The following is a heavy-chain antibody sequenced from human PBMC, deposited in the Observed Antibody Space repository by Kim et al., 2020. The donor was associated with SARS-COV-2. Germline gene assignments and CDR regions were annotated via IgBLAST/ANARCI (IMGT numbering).Heavy chain of an antibody. CDR3: ARWKEGSYYVFDY. CDR2: ISSSSSYI. V-gene: IGHV3-21*01. Sequence: GGSLRLSCAASGFTFSSYSMNWVRQAPGKGLEWVSSISSSSSYIYYADSVKGRFTISRDNAKNSLYLQMNSLRAEDTAVYYCARWKEGSYYVFDYWGQGTLVTVSS. CDR1: GFTFSSYS. J-gene: IGHJ4*02. D-gene: IGHD1-26*01.